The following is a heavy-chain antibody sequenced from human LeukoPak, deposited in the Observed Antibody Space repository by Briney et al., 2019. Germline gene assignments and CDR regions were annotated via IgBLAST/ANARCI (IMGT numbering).Heavy chain of an antibody. Sequence: GGSLRLSCAASGFTFSSYSMNWVRQAPGKGLEWVSYISSSSSTIYYADSVKGRFTISRDNAKNSLYLQMNSLRAEDTAVYYCARDSSQYSSSSAYYYYYMDVWGKGTTVTVSS. CDR3: ARDSSQYSSSSAYYYYYMDV. D-gene: IGHD6-6*01. CDR1: GFTFSSYS. CDR2: ISSSSSTI. V-gene: IGHV3-48*01. J-gene: IGHJ6*03.